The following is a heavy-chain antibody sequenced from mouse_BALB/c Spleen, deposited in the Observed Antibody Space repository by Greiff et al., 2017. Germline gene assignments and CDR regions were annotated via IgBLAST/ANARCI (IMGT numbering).Heavy chain of an antibody. CDR1: GFSLTSYG. Sequence: VKVVESGPGLVAPSQSLSITCTVSGFSLTSYGVSWVRQPPGKGLEWLGVIWGDGSTNYHSALISRLSISKDNSKSQVFLKLNSLQTDDTATYYCAKKNMGYRYGAMDYWGQGTSVTVSS. CDR2: IWGDGST. D-gene: IGHD2-14*01. CDR3: AKKNMGYRYGAMDY. V-gene: IGHV2-3*01. J-gene: IGHJ4*01.